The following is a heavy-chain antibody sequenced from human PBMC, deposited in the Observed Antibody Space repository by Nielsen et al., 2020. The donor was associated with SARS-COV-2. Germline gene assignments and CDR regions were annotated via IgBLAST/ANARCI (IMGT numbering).Heavy chain of an antibody. J-gene: IGHJ6*03. CDR2: ISSSSSYI. V-gene: IGHV3-21*01. D-gene: IGHD2-2*01. Sequence: WIRQPPGKGLEWVSFISSSSSYIYYADSVKGRFTISRDNAKNSLYLQMNSLRAEDTAVYYCARGQNIVVVPAAKDYYYYYMDVWGKGTTVTVSS. CDR3: ARGQNIVVVPAAKDYYYYYMDV.